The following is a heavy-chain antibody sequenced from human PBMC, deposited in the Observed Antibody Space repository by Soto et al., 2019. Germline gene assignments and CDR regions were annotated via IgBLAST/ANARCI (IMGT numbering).Heavy chain of an antibody. Sequence: GGSLRLSCAASGFTFSSYAMSWVRQAPGKGLDWVSAISGSGGSTYYADSVKGRFTISRDNSKNTLYLQMNSLRAEDTAVYYCATSPHIVVVVAATFSDSWGQGTLVTVSS. CDR2: ISGSGGST. D-gene: IGHD2-15*01. J-gene: IGHJ4*02. CDR3: ATSPHIVVVVAATFSDS. CDR1: GFTFSSYA. V-gene: IGHV3-23*01.